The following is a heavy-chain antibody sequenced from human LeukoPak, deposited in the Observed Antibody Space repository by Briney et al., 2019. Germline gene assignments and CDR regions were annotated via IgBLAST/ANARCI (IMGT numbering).Heavy chain of an antibody. CDR1: SGSFSGYY. V-gene: IGHV4-34*01. Sequence: SETLSLTCAVYSGSFSGYYWSWIRQPPGKGLEWIGEINHSGSTNYNPSLKSRVTISVDTSKNQFSLKLSSVTAADTAVYYCARDTDYWGQGTLVTVSS. CDR2: INHSGST. CDR3: ARDTDY. J-gene: IGHJ4*02.